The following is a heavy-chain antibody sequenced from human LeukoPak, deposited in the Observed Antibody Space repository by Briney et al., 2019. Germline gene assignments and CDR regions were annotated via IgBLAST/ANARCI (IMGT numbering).Heavy chain of an antibody. CDR1: GFTFSSYA. CDR2: IGTTGDT. Sequence: GGSLGLSCAASGFTFSSYAMSWVRQAPGKGLEWVSAIGTTGDTYYPGSVKGRFTISRENAKNSLYLQINSLRAGDTAVYYCARGGRGYYVDAFDIWGQGTMVTVSS. CDR3: ARGGRGYYVDAFDI. D-gene: IGHD3-22*01. J-gene: IGHJ3*02. V-gene: IGHV3-13*01.